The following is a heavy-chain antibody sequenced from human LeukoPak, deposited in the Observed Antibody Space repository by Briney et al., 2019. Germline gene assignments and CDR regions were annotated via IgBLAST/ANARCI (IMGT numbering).Heavy chain of an antibody. CDR2: INGNGGST. Sequence: GGSLRLSCAASGFTFSDYAMNWVRQAPGKGLEWVSSINGNGGSTYYAGSVKGRFTISRDNSKNTLCLQMNSLRAEDTAVYYCAKGTMARGFDYWGQGTPVTVSS. D-gene: IGHD3-10*01. J-gene: IGHJ4*02. CDR3: AKGTMARGFDY. CDR1: GFTFSDYA. V-gene: IGHV3-23*01.